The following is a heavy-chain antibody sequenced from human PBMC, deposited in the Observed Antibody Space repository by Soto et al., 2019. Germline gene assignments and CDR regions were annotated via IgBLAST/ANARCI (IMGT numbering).Heavy chain of an antibody. CDR2: ISYDGSNK. CDR3: ARDRSTGAFDI. V-gene: IGHV3-30*03. J-gene: IGHJ3*02. CDR1: GFTFSSYG. D-gene: IGHD3-10*01. Sequence: QPGGSLRLSCAASGFTFSSYGMHWGRHAPGKGLEWVAVISYDGSNKYYADSVKGRFTISRDNSKNTLYLQMNSLRAEDTAVYYCARDRSTGAFDIWGQGTMVTVSS.